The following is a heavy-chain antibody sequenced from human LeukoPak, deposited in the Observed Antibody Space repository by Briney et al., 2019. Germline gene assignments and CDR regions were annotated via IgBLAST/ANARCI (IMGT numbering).Heavy chain of an antibody. D-gene: IGHD3-22*01. CDR2: IYYSGST. CDR3: ARDQHYYDSSGYYGLGWFDP. V-gene: IGHV4-59*01. J-gene: IGHJ5*02. CDR1: GGSISSYY. Sequence: SETLSLXCTVSGGSISSYYWRWIRQPPGKGLEWIGYIYYSGSTNYNPSLKSRVTISVDTSKNQFSLKLSSVTAADTAVYYCARDQHYYDSSGYYGLGWFDPWGQGTLVTVSS.